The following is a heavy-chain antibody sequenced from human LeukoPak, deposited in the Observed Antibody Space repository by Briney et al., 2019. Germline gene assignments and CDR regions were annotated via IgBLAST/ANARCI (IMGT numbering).Heavy chain of an antibody. CDR3: ARGSPGIVGATFDY. CDR1: GGTFSSYA. Sequence: ASVKVSCKASGGTFSSYAISWVRQAPGQGLEWMGGIIPIFGTANYAQKFQGRVTIAADESTSTAYMELSSLRSEDTAVYYCARGSPGIVGATFDYWGQGTLVTVSS. CDR2: IIPIFGTA. J-gene: IGHJ4*02. D-gene: IGHD1-26*01. V-gene: IGHV1-69*13.